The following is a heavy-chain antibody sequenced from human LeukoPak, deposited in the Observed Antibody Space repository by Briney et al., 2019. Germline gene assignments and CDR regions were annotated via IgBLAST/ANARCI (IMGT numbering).Heavy chain of an antibody. CDR2: TSLSGTS. CDR3: ARGIFCGGRNQYIWFDL. J-gene: IGHJ5*02. Sequence: SETLSLTCAVYGGPIRGFCWSWIRQAPGKGLKWIGETSLSGTSNYNPYHKSRITISVETSKSKSSLRLTFVTAAETAVYYCARGIFCGGRNQYIWFDLWGQGTLVTVSS. V-gene: IGHV4-34*01. D-gene: IGHD4-23*01. CDR1: GGPIRGFC.